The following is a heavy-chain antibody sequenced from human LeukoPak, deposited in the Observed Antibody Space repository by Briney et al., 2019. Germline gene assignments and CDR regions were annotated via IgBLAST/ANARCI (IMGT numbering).Heavy chain of an antibody. CDR3: ARGHPSPRYSSSSGFDY. Sequence: NPSETLSLTCTVSGGSISSYYWSWIRQPPGKGLEWIGEINHSGSTNYNPSLKSRVTISVDTSKNQFSLKLSSVTAADTAVYYCARGHPSPRYSSSSGFDYWGQGTLVTVSS. J-gene: IGHJ4*02. V-gene: IGHV4-34*01. D-gene: IGHD6-6*01. CDR1: GGSISSYY. CDR2: INHSGST.